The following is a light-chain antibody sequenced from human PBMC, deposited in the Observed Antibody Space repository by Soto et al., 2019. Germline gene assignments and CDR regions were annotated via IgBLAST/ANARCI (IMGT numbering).Light chain of an antibody. CDR3: QQSYSTPF. CDR2: AAS. CDR1: QSISSY. Sequence: DIGMSQSRSTLSSCVGDIFTITCRASQSISSYLNWYQQKPGKAPKLLIYAASSLQSGVPSRFSGSGSGTDFTPTISSLQPEDFATYYCQQSYSTPFFGQGTRLEI. J-gene: IGKJ5*01. V-gene: IGKV1-39*01.